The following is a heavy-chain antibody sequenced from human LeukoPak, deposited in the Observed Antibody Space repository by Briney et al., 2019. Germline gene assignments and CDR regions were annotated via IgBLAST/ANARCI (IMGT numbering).Heavy chain of an antibody. Sequence: SETLSLTCAVSGYSIRNGYYWGWIRQPPGKGLEWIGSIHHSGNTYYNPSLKSRVTISVDTSKNQFSLKLSSVTAADTALYYCASFAGSPPYYFDYWGQGTLVTVSS. D-gene: IGHD1-1*01. CDR2: IHHSGNT. CDR1: GYSIRNGYY. CDR3: ASFAGSPPYYFDY. V-gene: IGHV4-38-2*01. J-gene: IGHJ4*02.